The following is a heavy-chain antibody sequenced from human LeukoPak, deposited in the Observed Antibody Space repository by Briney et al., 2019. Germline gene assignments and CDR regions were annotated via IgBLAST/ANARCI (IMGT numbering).Heavy chain of an antibody. V-gene: IGHV3-21*01. Sequence: GGSLRLSCVASGFTFSIYTMSWVRQAPGKGLEWVSSITSSSSSIYSADLVKGRLTISRDNAKNSLYLEMNSLRDEDTAVYYCARDLAWGAYWGQGTLVTVSS. CDR1: GFTFSIYT. J-gene: IGHJ4*02. CDR3: ARDLAWGAY. CDR2: ITSSSSSI. D-gene: IGHD4/OR15-4a*01.